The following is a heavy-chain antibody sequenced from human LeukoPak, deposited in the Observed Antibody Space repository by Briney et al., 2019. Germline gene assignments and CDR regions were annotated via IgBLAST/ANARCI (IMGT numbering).Heavy chain of an antibody. D-gene: IGHD3-22*01. CDR2: FDPEDGET. J-gene: IGHJ6*03. V-gene: IGHV1-24*01. CDR3: ATDQGYYDSSGYRRTYYYYMDV. Sequence: ASVKVSCKVSGYTLTELSMHWVRQAPGKGLEWMGGFDPEDGETIYAQKFQGRVTMTEDTSTDTAYMELSSLRSEDTAVYYCATDQGYYDSSGYRRTYYYYMDVWGKGTTVTVSS. CDR1: GYTLTELS.